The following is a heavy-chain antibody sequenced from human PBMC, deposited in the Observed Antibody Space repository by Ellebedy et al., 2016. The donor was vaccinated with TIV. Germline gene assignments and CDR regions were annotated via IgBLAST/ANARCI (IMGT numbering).Heavy chain of an antibody. Sequence: SETLSLTXTVSGGSISSYYWSWIRQPPGKGLEWIGYIYYSGSTNYNPSLKSRVTISVDTSKNQFSLKLSSVTAADTAVYYCARVKYSSGWSIDYWGQGTLVTVSS. D-gene: IGHD6-19*01. CDR3: ARVKYSSGWSIDY. J-gene: IGHJ4*02. CDR2: IYYSGST. CDR1: GGSISSYY. V-gene: IGHV4-59*01.